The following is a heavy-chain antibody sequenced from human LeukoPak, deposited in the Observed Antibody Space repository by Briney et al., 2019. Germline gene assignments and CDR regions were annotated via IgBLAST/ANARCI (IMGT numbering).Heavy chain of an antibody. D-gene: IGHD6-19*01. J-gene: IGHJ4*02. V-gene: IGHV4-4*07. Sequence: SETLSLTCTVSGGSISSYYWSWIRQPAGKGLEWIGRIYTSGSTNYNPSLKSRVTMSVDASKNQFSLKLTSVTAADTAVYYCVRHTTSGWYQVVYWGQGTLVTVSS. CDR1: GGSISSYY. CDR2: IYTSGST. CDR3: VRHTTSGWYQVVY.